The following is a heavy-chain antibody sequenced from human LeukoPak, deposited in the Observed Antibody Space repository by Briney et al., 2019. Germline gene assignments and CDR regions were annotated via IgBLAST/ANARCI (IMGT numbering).Heavy chain of an antibody. CDR1: GFTVSNNY. CDR2: IYSGGST. J-gene: IGHJ4*02. V-gene: IGHV3-53*01. Sequence: GGSLGLSCAASGFTVSNNYMSWARQAPGKGLEWVSVIYSGGSTNYADSVKGRFTISRDRSKNTLYLQMNSLRAEDTAVYYCARGVNYFDYWGQGTLVTVSS. CDR3: ARGVNYFDY.